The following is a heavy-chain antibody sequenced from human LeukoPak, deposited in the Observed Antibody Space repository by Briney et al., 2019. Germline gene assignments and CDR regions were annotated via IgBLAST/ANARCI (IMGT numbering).Heavy chain of an antibody. J-gene: IGHJ4*02. Sequence: RXAPGKXLEWVSAICSNDNNTYYANSVKGRFTISGDNSKNTLYLQMNSLRAEDTAVYYCANPAVPFDYWGQGTLVTVSS. CDR2: ICSNDNNT. V-gene: IGHV3-23*01. CDR3: ANPAVPFDY. D-gene: IGHD2-2*01.